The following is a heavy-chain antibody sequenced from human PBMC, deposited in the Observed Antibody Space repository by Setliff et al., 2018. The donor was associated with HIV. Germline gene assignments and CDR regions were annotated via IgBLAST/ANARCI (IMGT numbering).Heavy chain of an antibody. Sequence: SETLSLTCTVSGPSINIHYWSWIRQSPGKGFEWIGYIYSTGSTNYNPSLQSRVTISMVASRNQFSLKLTSVTAADTAVYYCAGRPIKGYGPFDSWGPGTLVTVSS. CDR3: AGRPIKGYGPFDS. D-gene: IGHD2-15*01. CDR1: GPSINIHY. J-gene: IGHJ4*02. CDR2: IYSTGST. V-gene: IGHV4-59*08.